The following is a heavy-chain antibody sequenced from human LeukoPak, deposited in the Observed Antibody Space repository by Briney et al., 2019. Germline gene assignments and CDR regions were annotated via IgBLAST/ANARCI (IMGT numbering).Heavy chain of an antibody. V-gene: IGHV4-59*08. CDR3: ARSTVYGWFDP. D-gene: IGHD2-8*01. J-gene: IGHJ5*02. CDR1: GGSISSYY. CDR2: IYYSGST. Sequence: SETLFLTCTVSGGSISSYYWSWIRQPPGKGLEWIGYIYYSGSTNYNPSLKSRVTISVDTSKNQFSLKLSSVTAADTAVYYCARSTVYGWFDPWGQGTLVTVSS.